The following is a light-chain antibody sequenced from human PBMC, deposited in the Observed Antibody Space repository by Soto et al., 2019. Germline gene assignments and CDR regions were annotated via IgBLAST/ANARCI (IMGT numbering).Light chain of an antibody. J-gene: IGLJ2*01. V-gene: IGLV2-8*01. CDR3: SSFAGNNNVGL. CDR2: EVS. CDR1: SSDVGGYNY. Sequence: QSALTQPPSASGSPGQSVTISCTGTSSDVGGYNYVSWYQHHPGKAPKLMIYEVSKRPSGVPDRFSGSKSGNTASLTVSGLQAEDEADYYCSSFAGNNNVGLFGGGTKVTVL.